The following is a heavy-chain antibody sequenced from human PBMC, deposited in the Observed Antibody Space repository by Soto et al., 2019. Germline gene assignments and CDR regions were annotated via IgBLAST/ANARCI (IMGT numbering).Heavy chain of an antibody. CDR3: AHVYGGYDNFDY. J-gene: IGHJ4*02. CDR2: IYWNDDK. V-gene: IGHV2-5*01. D-gene: IGHD5-12*01. Sequence: QITLKESGPTLVKPTQTLTLTCTFSGFSLSTSGVGVGWIRQPPGKALEWLALIYWNDDKLYSPSLKSRLTIPKDTPKTQVVLTMTNMDPVDTATYYCAHVYGGYDNFDYWGQGTLVTVSS. CDR1: GFSLSTSGVG.